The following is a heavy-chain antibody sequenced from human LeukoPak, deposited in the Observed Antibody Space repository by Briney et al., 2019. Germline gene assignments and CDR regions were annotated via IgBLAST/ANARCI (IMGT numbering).Heavy chain of an antibody. CDR1: GFTFSTFT. CDR3: AKDLLARPDY. D-gene: IGHD2/OR15-2a*01. V-gene: IGHV3-21*04. CDR2: ISSSSSYI. Sequence: GGSLRLSCVVSGFTFSTFTMNWVRQAPGKGLEWVSCISSSSSYIYYADSVKGRFTISRDNAKNSLYLQMNSLRAEDTAVYYCAKDLLARPDYWGQGTLVTVSS. J-gene: IGHJ4*02.